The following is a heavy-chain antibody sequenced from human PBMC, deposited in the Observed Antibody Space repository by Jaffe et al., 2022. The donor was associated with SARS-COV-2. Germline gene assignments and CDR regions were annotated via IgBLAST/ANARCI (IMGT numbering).Heavy chain of an antibody. CDR3: ARRSMGGLSFRGGAFDI. D-gene: IGHD3-16*02. V-gene: IGHV3-30*03. Sequence: QVQLVESGGGVVQPGRSLRLSCTASGFTFTKFGMYWVRQAPGTGLEWVAVISNDGSTKYYADSVKGRFTISRENSRNTLYLQMNSLRAEDTSIYYCARRSMGGLSFRGGAFDIWGQGTMVTVSS. J-gene: IGHJ3*02. CDR1: GFTFTKFG. CDR2: ISNDGSTK.